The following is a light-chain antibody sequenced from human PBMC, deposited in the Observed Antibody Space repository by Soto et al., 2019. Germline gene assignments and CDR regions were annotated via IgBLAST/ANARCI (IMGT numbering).Light chain of an antibody. Sequence: EIVITQSPVTLSVSPGERATLSCRASQSVRSNLAWYQQKPGQAPRLLMYDASTTATTIPPTFSGIVSGTEFTPPTSSILSAEYAVYYGQQYNYYPPSTFCQGTKVEIK. CDR1: QSVRSN. J-gene: IGKJ1*01. CDR3: QQYNYYPPST. CDR2: DAS. V-gene: IGKV3-15*01.